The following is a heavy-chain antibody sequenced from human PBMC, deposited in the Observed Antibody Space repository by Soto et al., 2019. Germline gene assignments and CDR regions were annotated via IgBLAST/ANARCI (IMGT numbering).Heavy chain of an antibody. J-gene: IGHJ4*02. Sequence: NPSETLSLTCTVSGGSISSSSYYWGWIRQPPGKGLEWIGSIYYSGSTYYNPSLKSRVTISVDTSKNQFSLKLSSVTAADTAVYYCASRSIAAAGKWDYWGQGTXVTVSS. CDR1: GGSISSSSYY. V-gene: IGHV4-39*01. D-gene: IGHD6-13*01. CDR2: IYYSGST. CDR3: ASRSIAAAGKWDY.